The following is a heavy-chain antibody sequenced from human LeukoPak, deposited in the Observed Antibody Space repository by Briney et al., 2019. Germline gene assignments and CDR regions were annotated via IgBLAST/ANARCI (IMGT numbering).Heavy chain of an antibody. CDR1: GGSISSYY. CDR3: ARESDGDYFDY. Sequence: PSETLSLTCTVSGGSISSYYWSWIRQPPGKGLEWIGYIYYSGSTNYNPSLKSRVTISVDTSKNQFSLKLSSVTAADTAVYYCARESDGDYFDYWGQGTLVTVSS. D-gene: IGHD4-17*01. V-gene: IGHV4-59*01. CDR2: IYYSGST. J-gene: IGHJ4*02.